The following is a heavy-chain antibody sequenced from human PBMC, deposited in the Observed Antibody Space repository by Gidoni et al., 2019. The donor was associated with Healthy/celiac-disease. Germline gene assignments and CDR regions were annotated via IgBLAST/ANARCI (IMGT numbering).Heavy chain of an antibody. CDR3: ARAMGADFDY. Sequence: EVQLVESGGGLVKPGGSLRLSCAASGFTFSSYSMNWVRQAPGKGLEWFTSISSSSSYIYYADSVKGRFTISRDNAKNSLYLQMNSLRAEDTAVYYCARAMGADFDYWGQGTLVTVSS. CDR1: GFTFSSYS. V-gene: IGHV3-21*01. J-gene: IGHJ4*02. CDR2: ISSSSSYI. D-gene: IGHD3-16*01.